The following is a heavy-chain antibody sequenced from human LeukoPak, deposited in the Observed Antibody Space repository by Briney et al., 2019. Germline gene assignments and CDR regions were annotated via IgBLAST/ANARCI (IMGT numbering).Heavy chain of an antibody. CDR1: GFTFSSYA. J-gene: IGHJ5*02. Sequence: GGSLRLSCAASGFTFSSYAMSWVRQAPGKGLEWVSAISGSGGSTYYADSVKGRFTISRDNSKNTLYLQMNSLRAEDTAVYYCAKAPDYIVFSTYDPWGQGTLVTVSS. D-gene: IGHD4-11*01. CDR2: ISGSGGST. CDR3: AKAPDYIVFSTYDP. V-gene: IGHV3-23*01.